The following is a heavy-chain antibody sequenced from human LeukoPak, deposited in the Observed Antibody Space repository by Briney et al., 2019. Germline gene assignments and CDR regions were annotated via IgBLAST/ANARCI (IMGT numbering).Heavy chain of an antibody. CDR2: IYYSGST. Sequence: PPETLSLTCTVSGGSISSYYWSWIRQPPGKGLEWIGYIYYSGSTNYNPSLKSRVTISVDTSKNQFSLKLSSVTAADTAVYYCARVRSSGWIDYWGQGTLVTVSS. CDR3: ARVRSSGWIDY. J-gene: IGHJ4*02. V-gene: IGHV4-59*01. D-gene: IGHD6-19*01. CDR1: GGSISSYY.